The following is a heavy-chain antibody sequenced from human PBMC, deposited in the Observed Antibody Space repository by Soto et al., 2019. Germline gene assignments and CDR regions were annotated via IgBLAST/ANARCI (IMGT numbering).Heavy chain of an antibody. CDR2: IYYSGST. J-gene: IGHJ4*02. V-gene: IGHV4-39*01. CDR3: ARQGSIVGATVHFDY. CDR1: GGSISSSSYY. Sequence: PSETLSLTCAVSGGSISSSSYYWGWIRQPPGKGLEWIGSIYYSGSTYYNPSLKSRVTISVDTSKNQFSLKLSSVTAADTAVYYCARQGSIVGATVHFDYWGQGTLVTVSS. D-gene: IGHD1-26*01.